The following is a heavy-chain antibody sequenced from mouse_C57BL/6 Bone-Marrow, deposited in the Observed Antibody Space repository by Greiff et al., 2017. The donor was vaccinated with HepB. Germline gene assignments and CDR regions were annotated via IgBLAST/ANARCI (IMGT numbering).Heavy chain of an antibody. V-gene: IGHV5-4*01. CDR2: ISDGGSYT. D-gene: IGHD2-1*01. CDR3: ARERGNFLDY. J-gene: IGHJ2*01. Sequence: EVQGVESGGGLVKPGGSLKLSCAASGFTFSSYAMSWVRQTPEKRLEWVATISDGGSYTYYPDNVKGRFTISRDNAKNNLYLHMSHLKSEDTAMYYCARERGNFLDYWGQGTTLTVSS. CDR1: GFTFSSYA.